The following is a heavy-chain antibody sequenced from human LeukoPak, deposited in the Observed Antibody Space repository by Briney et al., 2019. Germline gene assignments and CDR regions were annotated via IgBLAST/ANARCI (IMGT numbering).Heavy chain of an antibody. CDR1: GFTFSSYE. CDR2: ISSSGTTI. CDR3: ARGYETMVRGGKHWFDP. Sequence: GGSLRLSCAASGFTFSSYEMNWVRQAPGKGLEWVSYISSSGTTIYYADSVKGRFTISRDNAKNSMYPQMNSLRAEDTAVYYCARGYETMVRGGKHWFDPWGQGTLVTVSS. J-gene: IGHJ5*02. V-gene: IGHV3-48*03. D-gene: IGHD3-10*01.